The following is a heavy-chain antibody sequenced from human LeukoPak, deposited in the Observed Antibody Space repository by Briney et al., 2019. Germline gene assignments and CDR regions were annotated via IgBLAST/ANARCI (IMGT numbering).Heavy chain of an antibody. CDR1: GGSFSGYY. V-gene: IGHV4-34*01. CDR3: ARGGLTYYDFWSSLAVAAFDI. Sequence: SETLSLTCAVYGGSFSGYYWSWIRQPPGKGLEWIGEINHSGSTNYNPSLKSRVTISVDTSKNQFSLKLSSVTAADTAVYYCARGGLTYYDFWSSLAVAAFDIWGQGTMVTVSS. D-gene: IGHD3-3*01. J-gene: IGHJ3*02. CDR2: INHSGST.